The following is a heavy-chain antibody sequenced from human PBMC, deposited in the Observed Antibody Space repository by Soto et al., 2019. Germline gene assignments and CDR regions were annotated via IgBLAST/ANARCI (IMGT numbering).Heavy chain of an antibody. CDR1: GGSISTYY. CDR3: VRGRAQLRRGAFDM. Sequence: QVQLQESGPGLVKPSETLSLNCTVSGGSISTYYWSWIRQPPGKGLEWIGYIYYSGSTNYNPSLKRRVTISVDTSKNQFSLRLNSVTAADTAAYYCVRGRAQLRRGAFDMWGQGTMGTVSS. CDR2: IYYSGST. J-gene: IGHJ3*02. D-gene: IGHD2-2*01. V-gene: IGHV4-59*01.